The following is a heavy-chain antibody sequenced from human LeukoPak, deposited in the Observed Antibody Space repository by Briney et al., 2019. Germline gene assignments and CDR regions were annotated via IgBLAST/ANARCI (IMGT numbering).Heavy chain of an antibody. Sequence: SETLSLTCTVSGGSISSYYWSWIRQSPGKGLEWIGYMSYGGSSSYNPSLRSRVTISVDASKKQFSLKLSSVTAADTAVYYCARDGYSDSSGYDYPPSVWGQGTLVTVSS. V-gene: IGHV4-59*01. CDR2: MSYGGSS. CDR3: ARDGYSDSSGYDYPPSV. J-gene: IGHJ4*02. D-gene: IGHD3-22*01. CDR1: GGSISSYY.